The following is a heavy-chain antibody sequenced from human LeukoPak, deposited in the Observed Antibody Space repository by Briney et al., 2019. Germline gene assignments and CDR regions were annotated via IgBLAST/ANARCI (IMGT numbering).Heavy chain of an antibody. Sequence: PGGSLRLSCVASGFTFSNYWMTWVRQAPGKGLEWVANIKQDGSEKYYVDSVRGRFTVSRDNAKNSLYLEVISLRAEDTAVYDCAREISSWYRTEGRFDPWGQGTLVTVSS. J-gene: IGHJ5*02. CDR2: IKQDGSEK. CDR3: AREISSWYRTEGRFDP. V-gene: IGHV3-7*01. CDR1: GFTFSNYW. D-gene: IGHD6-13*01.